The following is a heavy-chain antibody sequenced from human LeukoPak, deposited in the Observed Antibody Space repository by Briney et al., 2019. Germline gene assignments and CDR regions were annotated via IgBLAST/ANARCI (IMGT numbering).Heavy chain of an antibody. CDR3: AREDTPMIIPFDY. V-gene: IGHV4-39*02. D-gene: IGHD5-18*01. J-gene: IGHJ4*02. CDR2: IYYNGSA. Sequence: SETLSLTCTVSGGSISSSSYYWGWIRQPPGKGLEWIGSIYYNGSAYYNPSLKSRVTISVDTSKNQFSLKLSSVTAADTAVYYCAREDTPMIIPFDYWGQGTLVTVSS. CDR1: GGSISSSSYY.